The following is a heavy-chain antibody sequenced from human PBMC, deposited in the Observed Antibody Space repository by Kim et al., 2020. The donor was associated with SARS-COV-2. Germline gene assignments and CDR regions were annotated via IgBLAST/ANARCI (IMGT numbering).Heavy chain of an antibody. Sequence: GGSLRLSCAASGFTFSSYWMHWVRQAPGKGLVWVSRINSDGSSTSYADSVKGRFTISRDNAKNTLYLQMNSLRAEDTAVYYCARGRDPSGTLRYFDWSTPFDYWGQGTMVTVSS. CDR1: GFTFSSYW. V-gene: IGHV3-74*01. CDR2: INSDGSST. CDR3: ARGRDPSGTLRYFDWSTPFDY. J-gene: IGHJ4*02. D-gene: IGHD3-9*01.